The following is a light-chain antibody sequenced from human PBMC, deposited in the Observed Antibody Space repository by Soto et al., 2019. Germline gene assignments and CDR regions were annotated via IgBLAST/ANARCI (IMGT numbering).Light chain of an antibody. CDR1: QSVTKY. CDR2: DTS. J-gene: IGKJ4*01. Sequence: EIVLTQSPATLSLSPGERATLSCRASQSVTKYLAWYQQKPGQAPRLLIFDTSNRATGIPARFSGSGSGTDFTLPISSLESDDSGIYYCQQRYNWLTFGGGTKVEIK. V-gene: IGKV3-11*01. CDR3: QQRYNWLT.